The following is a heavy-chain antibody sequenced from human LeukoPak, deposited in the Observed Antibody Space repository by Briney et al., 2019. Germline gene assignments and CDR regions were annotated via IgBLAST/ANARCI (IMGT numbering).Heavy chain of an antibody. Sequence: GGSLRLSCAASGFTVSSNYMSWVRQAPGKGLEWVSVIYSGGSTYYADSVKGKFTISRDNSKNTLYLQMNSLRAEDTAVYYCARADIYDSRPRDLDYWGQGTLVTVSS. CDR2: IYSGGST. V-gene: IGHV3-66*01. J-gene: IGHJ4*02. CDR3: ARADIYDSRPRDLDY. D-gene: IGHD3-22*01. CDR1: GFTVSSNY.